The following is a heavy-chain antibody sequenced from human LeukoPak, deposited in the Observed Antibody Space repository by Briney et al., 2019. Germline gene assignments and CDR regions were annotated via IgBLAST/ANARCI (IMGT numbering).Heavy chain of an antibody. CDR2: ISDIGSI. D-gene: IGHD2/OR15-2a*01. Sequence: SETLSLTCTVSGGSISSYYWNWIRQPPGKGLEWIACISDIGSINYNPSPKSRVTISLDTSKNQFSLKLSSVTAADTAVYYCAGHHPRNTVDFWGQGTLVTVSS. V-gene: IGHV4-59*08. CDR1: GGSISSYY. CDR3: AGHHPRNTVDF. J-gene: IGHJ4*02.